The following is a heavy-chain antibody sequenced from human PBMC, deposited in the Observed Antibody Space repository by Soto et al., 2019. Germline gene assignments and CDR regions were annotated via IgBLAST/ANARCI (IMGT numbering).Heavy chain of an antibody. CDR3: ARGRAKAHFYYGMDV. Sequence: QVQMVQSGAEVKKPGSSLKVSCKASGGTFSGYGISWVRQAPGQGLEWMGGIIPIFGTTNYAPNSRDRVTISADEARSTVYMDLSSLRTDDTAVYYCARGRAKAHFYYGMDVWGQGTAVTVSS. CDR2: IIPIFGTT. CDR1: GGTFSGYG. V-gene: IGHV1-69*01. J-gene: IGHJ6*02.